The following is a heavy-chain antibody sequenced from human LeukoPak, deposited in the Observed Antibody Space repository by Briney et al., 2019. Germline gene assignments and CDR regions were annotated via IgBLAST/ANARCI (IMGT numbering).Heavy chain of an antibody. J-gene: IGHJ6*03. Sequence: PGGSLRLSCAASGFSFSNAWMSWVRQVPGTGLEWVGRIKRQSDGATTQYTAPVKDRFTISRDNSKKTLYLQMNNLKTEDTAVYYCAKSAVPGPPGYMDVWGKGTTVTVSS. CDR3: AKSAVPGPPGYMDV. D-gene: IGHD3-10*01. V-gene: IGHV3-15*01. CDR1: GFSFSNAW. CDR2: IKRQSDGATT.